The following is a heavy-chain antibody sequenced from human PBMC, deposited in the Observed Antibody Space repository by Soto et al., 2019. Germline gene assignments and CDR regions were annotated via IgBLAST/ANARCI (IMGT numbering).Heavy chain of an antibody. Sequence: EVQLVESGGGLVKPGGSLRLSCAASGFTFSSYSMNWVRQAPGKGLEWVSSISSSSSYIYYADSVKGRFTISRDNAKNALYLQMNSLRAEDTAVYYCARDLGPGQHYGYFDLWGRGTLVTVSS. J-gene: IGHJ2*01. D-gene: IGHD1-1*01. CDR3: ARDLGPGQHYGYFDL. V-gene: IGHV3-21*01. CDR2: ISSSSSYI. CDR1: GFTFSSYS.